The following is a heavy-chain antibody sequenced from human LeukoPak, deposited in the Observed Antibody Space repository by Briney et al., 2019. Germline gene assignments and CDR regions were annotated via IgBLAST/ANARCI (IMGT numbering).Heavy chain of an antibody. CDR2: ISYDGSNK. CDR3: AKGYYFDY. Sequence: GGSLRLSCAASGFTFSSYGMHWVRQAPGKGLEWVAVISYDGSNKYYADSVKGRFTISRDNSKNTLYLQMNSLRAEDTAAYYCAKGYYFDYWGQGTLVTVSS. CDR1: GFTFSSYG. V-gene: IGHV3-30*18. J-gene: IGHJ4*02.